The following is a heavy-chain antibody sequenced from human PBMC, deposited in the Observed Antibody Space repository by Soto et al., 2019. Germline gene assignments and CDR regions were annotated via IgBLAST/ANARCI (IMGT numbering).Heavy chain of an antibody. CDR2: IYHSGST. CDR3: ASETSGGRGGMDV. V-gene: IGHV4-30-2*01. J-gene: IGHJ6*02. Sequence: QLQLQESGSGLVKPSQTLSLTCAVSGGSISSGGYSWSWIRQPPGKGLEWIGYIYHSGSTYYNPSLKSRVTISVDRSKNQFSLKLRSVTAADTAVYYCASETSGGRGGMDVWGQGTTVTVSS. CDR1: GGSISSGGYS. D-gene: IGHD2-15*01.